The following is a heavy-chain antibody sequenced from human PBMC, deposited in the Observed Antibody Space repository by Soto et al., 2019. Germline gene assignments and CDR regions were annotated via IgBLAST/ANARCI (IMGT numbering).Heavy chain of an antibody. V-gene: IGHV4-31*03. CDR2: IYYSGST. D-gene: IGHD3-3*01. CDR3: ARWWRGSRNVCDP. CDR1: GGSISSGDYS. Sequence: QVQLQESGPGMVKPSQTLSLTCTVAGGSISSGDYSWSWIRQHPGKGLEWIGYIYYSGSTSYNPSRTSRVTISVAPSKHKYSLKLSSVTAADTAVYYWARWWRGSRNVCDPWGQGTLVNFSA. J-gene: IGHJ5*02.